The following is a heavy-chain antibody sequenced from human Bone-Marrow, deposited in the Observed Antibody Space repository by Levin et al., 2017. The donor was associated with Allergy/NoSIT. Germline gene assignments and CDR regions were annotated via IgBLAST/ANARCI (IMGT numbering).Heavy chain of an antibody. CDR2: ISSDGINK. D-gene: IGHD1/OR15-1a*01. CDR3: ANVEGREHYPDYYYGMDV. CDR1: GFTFSTYG. V-gene: IGHV3-30*18. J-gene: IGHJ6*02. Sequence: GGSLRLSCAASGFTFSTYGMHWVRQAPGKGLEWVAVISSDGINKYYGDSVKGRFTVSRDNSKNTLYLHMSSLRGDDTAVYYCANVEGREHYPDYYYGMDVWGQGTTVTVSS.